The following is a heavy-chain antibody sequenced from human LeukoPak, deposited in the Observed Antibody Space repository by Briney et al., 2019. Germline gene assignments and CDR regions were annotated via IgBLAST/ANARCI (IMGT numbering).Heavy chain of an antibody. CDR1: GGSISSYY. Sequence: PSETLSLTCTVSGGSISSYYWSWIRQPAGKGLEWIGRIYTSGSTNYNPSLKSRVTMSVDTSKNQFPLKLSSVTAADTAVYYCASIAPSYYYYYMDVWGKGTTVTVSS. J-gene: IGHJ6*03. CDR2: IYTSGST. CDR3: ASIAPSYYYYYMDV. V-gene: IGHV4-4*07. D-gene: IGHD6-13*01.